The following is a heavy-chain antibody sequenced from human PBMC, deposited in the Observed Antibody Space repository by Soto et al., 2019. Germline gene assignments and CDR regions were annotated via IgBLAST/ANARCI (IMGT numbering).Heavy chain of an antibody. V-gene: IGHV2-5*01. J-gene: IGHJ3*02. CDR2: IYRNDDK. Sequence: QITLKESGPTQVKPTQTLTLTCTASGLSFGTSGVGVGWIRQPPGEALEWLALIYRNDDKRYSPSLKSSLTITKDTSQPPVVLTMTNVAHVDTATYYGASMTTVATAAFDIWGQGTMVTVSS. CDR3: ASMTTVATAAFDI. CDR1: GLSFGTSGVG. D-gene: IGHD4-17*01.